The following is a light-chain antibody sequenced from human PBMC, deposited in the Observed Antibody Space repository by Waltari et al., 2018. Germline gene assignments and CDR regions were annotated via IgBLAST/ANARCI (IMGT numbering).Light chain of an antibody. CDR2: DVT. J-gene: IGLJ3*02. CDR3: ASNTSISTWV. Sequence: QSALTQPASVSGSPGQSITISCTGTTSYIGGYHYVSWYRQYPGKAPKIMIYDVTKRPAGISDRFSGSKSGNRASLTISGLQAEDEADYYCASNTSISTWVFGGGTKVTVL. CDR1: TSYIGGYHY. V-gene: IGLV2-14*01.